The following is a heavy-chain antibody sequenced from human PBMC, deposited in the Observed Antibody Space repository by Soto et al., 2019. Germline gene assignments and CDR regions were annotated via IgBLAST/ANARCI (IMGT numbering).Heavy chain of an antibody. CDR2: ILPLRQTP. J-gene: IGHJ5*02. CDR1: GGTVSSYS. Sequence: QVQLVQSGAEVKKPGSSVRVSCKSSGGTVSSYSLSWLRQAPGQGLEWVGGILPLRQTPKYAQKFQGRVTISVDKSTXXXXXXXXXXXXXXXXXXXXXXXIXXVRFLEWLPFDGWGQGTLVTVSS. V-gene: IGHV1-69*06. CDR3: XXXIXXVRFLEWLPFDG. D-gene: IGHD3-3*01.